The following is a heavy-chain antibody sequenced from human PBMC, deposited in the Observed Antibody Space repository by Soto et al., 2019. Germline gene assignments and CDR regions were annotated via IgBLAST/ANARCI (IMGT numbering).Heavy chain of an antibody. CDR2: INAGNGNT. Sequence: QVPLVQSGAEVKRPGASVKISCKTSGYTFTSYTIHWVRQAPGQGLEWMGWINAGNGNTTYSQKFQGRVTITRDTSASTVYMELTSLRSEDTAVFYCARGVGFCISTSCKYFFDYWGQGTLATVSS. CDR1: GYTFTSYT. J-gene: IGHJ4*02. V-gene: IGHV1-3*01. D-gene: IGHD2-2*01. CDR3: ARGVGFCISTSCKYFFDY.